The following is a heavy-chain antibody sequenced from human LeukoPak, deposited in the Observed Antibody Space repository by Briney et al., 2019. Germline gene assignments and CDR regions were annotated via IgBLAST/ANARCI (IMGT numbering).Heavy chain of an antibody. CDR2: INPNSGGT. CDR1: GYTFTDYY. V-gene: IGHV1-2*02. Sequence: AASVKVSCKASGYTFTDYYIHWVRQAPGQGLEWMGWINPNSGGTNYAQQFQGRVTMTRDTSISTAYMELSRLRSDDTAVYYCARGDHSGDFDYWGQGTLVNVSS. CDR3: ARGDHSGDFDY. D-gene: IGHD6-13*01. J-gene: IGHJ4*02.